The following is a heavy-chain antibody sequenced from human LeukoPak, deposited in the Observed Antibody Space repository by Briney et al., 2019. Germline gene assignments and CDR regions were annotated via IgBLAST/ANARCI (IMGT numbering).Heavy chain of an antibody. V-gene: IGHV3-74*01. CDR3: ARDSGYEIVDP. CDR2: INTDGSST. D-gene: IGHD5-12*01. CDR1: GFTFSSYW. Sequence: GGSLRLSCAASGFTFSSYWMHWVRQAPGKGLVWVSHINTDGSSTSYADSVKGRFTISRDNAKNTLYLQMNSLRAEDTAVYYCARDSGYEIVDPWGQGTLVTVSS. J-gene: IGHJ5*02.